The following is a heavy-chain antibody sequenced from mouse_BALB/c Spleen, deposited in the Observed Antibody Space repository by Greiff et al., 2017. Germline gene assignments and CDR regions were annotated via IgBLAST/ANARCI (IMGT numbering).Heavy chain of an antibody. CDR3: ARAPFTTAYDY. Sequence: EVQVVESGGGLVKPGGSLKLSCAASGFTFSSYAMSWVRQTPEKRLEWVASISSGGSTYYPDSVKGRFTISRDNARNILYLQMSSLRSEDTAMYYCARAPFTTAYDYWGQGTTLTVSS. J-gene: IGHJ2*01. D-gene: IGHD1-2*01. CDR2: ISSGGST. V-gene: IGHV5-6-5*01. CDR1: GFTFSSYA.